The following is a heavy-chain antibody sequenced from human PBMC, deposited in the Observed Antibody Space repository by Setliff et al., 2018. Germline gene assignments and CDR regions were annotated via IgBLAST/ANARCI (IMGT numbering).Heavy chain of an antibody. J-gene: IGHJ4*02. CDR3: VRHPYYDSSGYYSYFDY. Sequence: GESLKISCQGSGYTFTNYWIGWVRQMPGKGLEWMGILKPGDSGIRYSPSFQGQVTLSADTSIATAYLHWTSLKASDTAMYYCVRHPYYDSSGYYSYFDYWGQGALVTVSS. CDR1: GYTFTNYW. CDR2: LKPGDSGI. D-gene: IGHD3-22*01. V-gene: IGHV5-51*01.